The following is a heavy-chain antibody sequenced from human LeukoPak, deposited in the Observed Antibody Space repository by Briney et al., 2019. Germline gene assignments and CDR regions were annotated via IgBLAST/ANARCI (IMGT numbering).Heavy chain of an antibody. D-gene: IGHD3-22*01. Sequence: SETLSLTCTVSGGSISSYYWSWIRQPPGKGLEWIGYIYYSGSTDCNPSLKSRVTISVETSKNQFSLKLSSVTAADTAVYYCARVTGYMIEDYFDYWGQGTLVTVSS. CDR2: IYYSGST. V-gene: IGHV4-59*01. J-gene: IGHJ4*02. CDR3: ARVTGYMIEDYFDY. CDR1: GGSISSYY.